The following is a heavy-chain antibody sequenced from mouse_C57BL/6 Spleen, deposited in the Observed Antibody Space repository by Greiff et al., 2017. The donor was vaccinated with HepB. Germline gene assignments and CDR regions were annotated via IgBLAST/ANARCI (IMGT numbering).Heavy chain of an antibody. V-gene: IGHV1-72*01. D-gene: IGHD1-1*01. J-gene: IGHJ3*01. CDR2: IDPHSGGT. CDR1: GYTFTSYW. CDR3: ARFPDCSSYESWFAY. Sequence: QVQLLQPGAELVKPGASVKLSCKASGYTFTSYWMHWVKQRPGRGLEWIGRIDPHSGGTKYNEKFKSKATLPVDKPSSTAYMQLSSLTAEDSAVYYCARFPDCSSYESWFAYWGQGTLVTVSA.